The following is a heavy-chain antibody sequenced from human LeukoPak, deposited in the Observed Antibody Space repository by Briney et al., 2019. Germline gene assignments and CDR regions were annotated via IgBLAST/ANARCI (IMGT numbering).Heavy chain of an antibody. Sequence: VGSLRHSRVPSGFTLSRNVMHWVRQAPGRGVGWVAFIWYEGSNKYIADSVRGRFTISRENSKNTLYLQINRLRAQGRHVYFCAKETTPPNAGFEPSGHGTLVSVSS. CDR1: GFTLSRNV. D-gene: IGHD1-14*01. CDR3: AKETTPPNAGFEP. V-gene: IGHV3-30*02. J-gene: IGHJ5*02. CDR2: IWYEGSNK.